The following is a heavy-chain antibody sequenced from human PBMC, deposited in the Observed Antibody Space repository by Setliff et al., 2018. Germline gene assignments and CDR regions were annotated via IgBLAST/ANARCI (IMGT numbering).Heavy chain of an antibody. CDR2: IYASGST. V-gene: IGHV4-61*02. Sequence: SETLSLTCTVSGGSISSDSDYWSWNRQSAGKGLEWIGRIYASGSTEYNPSLGSRVTISVDTSRNQFSLQSSSVTSADTAIYYCTTGRVGLAARAGYWGQGTLVTVSS. CDR3: TTGRVGLAARAGY. D-gene: IGHD1-26*01. CDR1: GGSISSDSDY. J-gene: IGHJ4*02.